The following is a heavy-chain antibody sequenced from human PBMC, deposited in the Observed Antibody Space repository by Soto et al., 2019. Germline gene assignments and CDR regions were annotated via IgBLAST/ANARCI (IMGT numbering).Heavy chain of an antibody. CDR3: AREATVTDY. Sequence: EVQLVESGGGLVKPGGSLRLSCAASGFSFSSFSMNWVRQAPGKGLEWVSTISRSSDYIYYADSVKGRFTLSRDNAKNSLFLQMDSLRAEDTAVYYCAREATVTDYWGQGTLVTVSS. CDR2: ISRSSDYI. D-gene: IGHD4-17*01. CDR1: GFSFSSFS. J-gene: IGHJ4*02. V-gene: IGHV3-21*01.